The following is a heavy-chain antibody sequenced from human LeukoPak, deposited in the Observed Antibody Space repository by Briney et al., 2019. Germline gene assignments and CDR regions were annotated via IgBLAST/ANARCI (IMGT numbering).Heavy chain of an antibody. CDR3: ARDERVLTRVYYFDY. J-gene: IGHJ4*02. Sequence: PGRSLRLSCAASGFTFSSYAMHWVRQAPGKGLEWVAVISYDGSNKYYADSVKGRFTISRDNSKNTLYLQMNSPRAEDTAVYYCARDERVLTRVYYFDYWGQGTLVTVSS. D-gene: IGHD2-8*01. CDR2: ISYDGSNK. V-gene: IGHV3-30-3*01. CDR1: GFTFSSYA.